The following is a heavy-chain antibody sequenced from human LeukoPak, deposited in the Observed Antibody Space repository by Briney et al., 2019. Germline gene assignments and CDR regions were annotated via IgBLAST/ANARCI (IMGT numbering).Heavy chain of an antibody. CDR3: ARVGGRDYYYYYYMDV. CDR1: GFTFSSYW. J-gene: IGHJ6*03. CDR2: INSDGSST. Sequence: PGGSLRLSCAASGFTFSSYWMHWVRQAPGKGLVWVSRINSDGSSTSYADSVKGRFTISRDNAKNTLYLQMNSLRAEDTAVYYCARVGGRDYYYYYYMDVWGKGTTVTVSS. D-gene: IGHD2-15*01. V-gene: IGHV3-74*01.